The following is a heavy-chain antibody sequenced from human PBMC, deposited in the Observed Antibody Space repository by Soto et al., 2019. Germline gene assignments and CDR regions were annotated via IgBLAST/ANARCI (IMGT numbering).Heavy chain of an antibody. D-gene: IGHD6-19*01. J-gene: IGHJ6*02. Sequence: ASVKVSCKASGYTCTSHGISWVRQAPGQGLEWMGWISAYNGNTNYAQKLQGRVTMTTDTSTSTAYMELRSLRSDDTAVYYCARDPRRAYSSGWHYYYGMDVWGQGTTVTVSS. CDR3: ARDPRRAYSSGWHYYYGMDV. CDR1: GYTCTSHG. CDR2: ISAYNGNT. V-gene: IGHV1-18*01.